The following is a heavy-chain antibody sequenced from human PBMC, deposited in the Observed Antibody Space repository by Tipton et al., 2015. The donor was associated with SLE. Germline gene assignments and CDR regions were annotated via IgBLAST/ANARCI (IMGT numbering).Heavy chain of an antibody. V-gene: IGHV3-23*01. CDR3: AKSLRGNYGIGGY. Sequence: SLRLSCAASGFTFNTYVMTWVRQAPGKGLEWVSAISGSGGNTYYADSVKGRFTTSRDNSKNTVYLQMNSLRGEDTAIYYCAKSLRGNYGIGGYWGQGTLVTVSS. D-gene: IGHD1-26*01. CDR1: GFTFNTYV. CDR2: ISGSGGNT. J-gene: IGHJ4*02.